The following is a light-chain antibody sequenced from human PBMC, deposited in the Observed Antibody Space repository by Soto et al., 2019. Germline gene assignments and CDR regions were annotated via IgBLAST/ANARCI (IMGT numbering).Light chain of an antibody. V-gene: IGLV2-11*01. CDR1: SSDVGGYNY. Sequence: QSALTQPRSVSGSPGQSVTISCTGTSSDVGGYNYVSWYQQHPGKAPKLMIYEVSKRPSGVPARFSGSKSGNTASLTISGLQAEDEADYYCCSYAGSYTEVFGTGTKVTVL. CDR2: EVS. J-gene: IGLJ1*01. CDR3: CSYAGSYTEV.